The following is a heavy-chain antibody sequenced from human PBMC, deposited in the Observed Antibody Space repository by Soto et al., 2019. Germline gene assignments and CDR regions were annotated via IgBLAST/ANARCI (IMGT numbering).Heavy chain of an antibody. CDR1: GYTFTDYD. V-gene: IGHV1-8*02. J-gene: IGHJ4*02. CDR3: TRNLYTTGDFDH. Sequence: QVQLMQSGAAVRKPGASVKVSCKASGYTFTDYDINWVRQATGQGLEWLGWMTPKSGYTGYAQKFQGRVTLTRDTSRGTASMELSSLTSEDTAVYYSTRNLYTTGDFDHWGQGTLVTVSS. D-gene: IGHD2-2*02. CDR2: MTPKSGYT.